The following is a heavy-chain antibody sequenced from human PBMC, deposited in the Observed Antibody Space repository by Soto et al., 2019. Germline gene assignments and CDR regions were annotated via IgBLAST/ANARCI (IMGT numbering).Heavy chain of an antibody. CDR2: IIPIFGTA. CDR1: GGTFSSYA. V-gene: IGHV1-69*06. CDR3: AREAMTMTTRSFQH. D-gene: IGHD4-17*01. J-gene: IGHJ1*01. Sequence: VQSGAEVKKPXSSVKVSCKASGGTFSSYAISWVRQXXXQGLXWMGGIIPIFGTANYAQKFQGRVTITADKSTSTAYMELSSLRSEDTAVYYCAREAMTMTTRSFQHWGQGTLVTVSS.